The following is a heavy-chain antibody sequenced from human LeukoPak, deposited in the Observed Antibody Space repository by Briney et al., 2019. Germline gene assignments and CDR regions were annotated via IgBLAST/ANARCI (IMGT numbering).Heavy chain of an antibody. CDR3: ARESYDSSGYHSGYYMDV. CDR2: ISSSSSTI. CDR1: GFTFSSYS. V-gene: IGHV3-48*04. Sequence: GGSLSLSCAASGFTFSSYSMNWVRQAPGKGLEWVSYISSSSSTIYYADSVKGRFTISRDNAKNSLYLQMNSLRAEDTAVYYCARESYDSSGYHSGYYMDVWGKGTTVTVSS. D-gene: IGHD3-22*01. J-gene: IGHJ6*03.